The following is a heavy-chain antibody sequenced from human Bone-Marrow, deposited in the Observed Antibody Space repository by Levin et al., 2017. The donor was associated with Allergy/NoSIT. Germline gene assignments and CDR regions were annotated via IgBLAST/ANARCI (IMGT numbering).Heavy chain of an antibody. CDR3: ARGAGWVFDY. Sequence: GGSLRLSCAASTFTFSNHWMHWVRQAPGKGLEWVATIKQDGSEIHYVDSVKGRFTISRDNAKNSLFLQMNSLRVEDTAAYYCARGAGWVFDYWGQGTLVTVSS. CDR2: IKQDGSEI. D-gene: IGHD3-16*01. CDR1: TFTFSNHW. V-gene: IGHV3-7*04. J-gene: IGHJ4*02.